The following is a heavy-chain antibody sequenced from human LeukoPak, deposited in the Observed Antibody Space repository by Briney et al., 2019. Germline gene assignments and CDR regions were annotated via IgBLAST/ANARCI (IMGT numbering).Heavy chain of an antibody. CDR2: ISSSSSYI. Sequence: GGSLRLSCAASGFTFSSYSMNWVRQAPGKGLEWVSSISSSSSYIYYADSVKGRFTISRDNAKNSLYLQMNSLRAEDTALYYCAKDIKRWGAQPNGMDVWGQGTTVTVSS. V-gene: IGHV3-21*04. CDR3: AKDIKRWGAQPNGMDV. D-gene: IGHD4-23*01. J-gene: IGHJ6*02. CDR1: GFTFSSYS.